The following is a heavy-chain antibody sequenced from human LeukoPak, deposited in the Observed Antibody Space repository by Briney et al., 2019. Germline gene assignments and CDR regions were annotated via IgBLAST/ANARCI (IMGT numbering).Heavy chain of an antibody. V-gene: IGHV4-34*01. J-gene: IGHJ4*02. D-gene: IGHD6-13*01. CDR1: GGSISGYY. Sequence: SETLSLTCTVSGGSISGYYWSWIRQPPGKGLEWIGEINHSGSTNYNPSLKSRVTISVDTSKNQFSLKLSSVTAADTAVYYCARAPSSSWYGIDYWGQGTLVTVSS. CDR2: INHSGST. CDR3: ARAPSSSWYGIDY.